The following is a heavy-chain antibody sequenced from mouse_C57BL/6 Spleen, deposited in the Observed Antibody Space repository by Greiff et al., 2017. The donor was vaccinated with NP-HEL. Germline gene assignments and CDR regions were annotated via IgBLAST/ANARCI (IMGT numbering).Heavy chain of an antibody. D-gene: IGHD1-1*01. CDR3: ARRYYYGSSSAWFAY. CDR2: INPGSGGT. J-gene: IGHJ3*01. CDR1: GYAFTNYL. Sequence: QVQLKQSGAELVRPGTSVKVSCKASGYAFTNYLIEWVKQRPGQGLEWIGVINPGSGGTNYNEKFKGKATLTADKSSSTAYMQLSSLTSEDSAVYFCARRYYYGSSSAWFAYWGQGTLVTVSA. V-gene: IGHV1-54*01.